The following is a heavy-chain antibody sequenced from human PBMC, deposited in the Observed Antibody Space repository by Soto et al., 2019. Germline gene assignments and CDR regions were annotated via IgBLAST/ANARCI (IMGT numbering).Heavy chain of an antibody. D-gene: IGHD1-26*01. CDR1: GYTFTGYY. CDR2: INPNSGGT. CDR3: ASRVGARDYFDAFDI. J-gene: IGHJ3*02. Sequence: GSAVKVTCKASGYTFTGYYMHWVRQAPGQGLEWMGWINPNSGGTNYAQKFQGWVTMTRDTSISTAYMELSRLRSDDTAVYYCASRVGARDYFDAFDIWGPGIMVTV. V-gene: IGHV1-2*04.